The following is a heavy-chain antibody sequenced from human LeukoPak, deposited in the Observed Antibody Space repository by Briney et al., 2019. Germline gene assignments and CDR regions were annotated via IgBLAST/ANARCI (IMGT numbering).Heavy chain of an antibody. Sequence: PSETLSLTCTVSGGSISSYYWSWTRQPPGKGLEWIGYIYYSGSTNYNPSLKSRVTISVDTSKNQFSLKLSSVTAADTAVYYCARHGGSYRTSYYYYGMDVWGQGTTVTVSS. V-gene: IGHV4-59*08. D-gene: IGHD1-26*01. CDR3: ARHGGSYRTSYYYYGMDV. CDR2: IYYSGST. J-gene: IGHJ6*02. CDR1: GGSISSYY.